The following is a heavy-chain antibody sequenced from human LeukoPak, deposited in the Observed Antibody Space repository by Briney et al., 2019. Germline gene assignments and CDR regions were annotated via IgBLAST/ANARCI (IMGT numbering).Heavy chain of an antibody. V-gene: IGHV3-21*01. Sequence: PGGSLRLSCAASGFTFSSYSMNWVRQAPGKGLEWVSSISSSSSYIYYADSVKGRFTISRDNAKNSLYLQMNSLRAEDTAVYYCARGSPGDNYYYMDVWGKGTTLTVSS. D-gene: IGHD3-16*01. J-gene: IGHJ6*03. CDR2: ISSSSSYI. CDR1: GFTFSSYS. CDR3: ARGSPGDNYYYMDV.